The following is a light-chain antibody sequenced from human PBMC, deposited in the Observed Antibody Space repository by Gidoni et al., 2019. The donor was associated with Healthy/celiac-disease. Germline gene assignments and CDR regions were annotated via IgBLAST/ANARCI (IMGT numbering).Light chain of an antibody. CDR1: TGAVTSGHY. Sequence: QAWVTQEPSLTTSQGGTVTLTCGSSTGAVTSGHYPYWVQQKPGQAPRTLIYVTSNKHSWTPARFSGSLIGGKAALTLSGAQPEDEAEYYCLLSYSGARVFGGGTKLTVL. CDR3: LLSYSGARV. J-gene: IGLJ2*01. V-gene: IGLV7-46*01. CDR2: VTS.